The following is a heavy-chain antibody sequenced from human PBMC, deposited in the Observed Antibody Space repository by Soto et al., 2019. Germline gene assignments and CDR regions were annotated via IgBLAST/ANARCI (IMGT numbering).Heavy chain of an antibody. D-gene: IGHD3-22*01. CDR2: IRSKANSYAT. CDR3: TGYYDSTF. CDR1: GFTFSGSA. J-gene: IGHJ4*02. V-gene: IGHV3-73*02. Sequence: EVQLVESGGGLVQPGGSLKLSCAASGFTFSGSAMHWVRQASGKGLEWVGRIRSKANSYATAYAASVKGRFTISRDDSRNTAYLQMNSLKTEDTAVYYCTGYYDSTFWGQGTLVTVSS.